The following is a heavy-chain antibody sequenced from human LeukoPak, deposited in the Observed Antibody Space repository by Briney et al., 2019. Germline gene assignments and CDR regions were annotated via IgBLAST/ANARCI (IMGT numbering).Heavy chain of an antibody. CDR2: ISAYNGNT. J-gene: IGHJ5*02. V-gene: IGHV1-18*01. Sequence: ASVKVSCKASGGTFSSYTISWVRQAPGQGLEWMGWISAYNGNTNYAQKLQGRVTMTTDTSTSTAYMELRSLRSDDTAVYYCARDQYHFWSGYYTGGWFDPWGQGTLVTVSS. CDR1: GGTFSSYT. D-gene: IGHD3-3*01. CDR3: ARDQYHFWSGYYTGGWFDP.